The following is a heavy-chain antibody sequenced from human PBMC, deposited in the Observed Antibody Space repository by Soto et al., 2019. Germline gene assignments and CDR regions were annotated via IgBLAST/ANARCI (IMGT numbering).Heavy chain of an antibody. V-gene: IGHV4-34*01. CDR2: INDSVNI. Sequence: QVQLQQWGAGLLKPSATLSLTCAVYGGSFSGYQWTWIRQTPGKGLEWIGEINDSVNINYKPYLRCRVNIILDTPQKQHCLKSSSVTAGDPAVYSCARGLILRFGELSRLGGYYYYMDDWGKGTTVTVPS. D-gene: IGHD3-10*01. CDR3: ARGLILRFGELSRLGGYYYYMDD. J-gene: IGHJ6*03. CDR1: GGSFSGYQ.